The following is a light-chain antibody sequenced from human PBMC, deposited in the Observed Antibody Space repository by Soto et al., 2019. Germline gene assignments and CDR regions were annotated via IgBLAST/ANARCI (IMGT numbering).Light chain of an antibody. CDR1: QSVSSN. Sequence: EIVMTQSPATLSVSPGERATLSCRASQSVSSNLAWYQQKPGQAPRLLIYGASTRATGIPARFSGSGSGTDFTLTISSLEPADFAVYYCQQRTNWPPLTFGGGTKVDIK. J-gene: IGKJ4*01. CDR3: QQRTNWPPLT. V-gene: IGKV3-15*01. CDR2: GAS.